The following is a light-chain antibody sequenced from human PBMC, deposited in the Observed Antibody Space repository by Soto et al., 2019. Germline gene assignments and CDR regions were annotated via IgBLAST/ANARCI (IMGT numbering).Light chain of an antibody. V-gene: IGKV3D-20*02. Sequence: ENVLTQSPGTLSLSPGERATLSCRASQSVTSGYLAWYQQKPGQAPRLLIFGASSRATGIPDRFSGSGSGTDFTLTISSLEPEDFAVYYCQQRGNWPRTWAFGQGTKVDIK. J-gene: IGKJ1*01. CDR1: QSVTSGY. CDR2: GAS. CDR3: QQRGNWPRTWA.